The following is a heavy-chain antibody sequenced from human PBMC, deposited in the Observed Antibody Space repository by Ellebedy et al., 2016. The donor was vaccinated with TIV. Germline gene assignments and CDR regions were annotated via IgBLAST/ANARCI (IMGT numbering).Heavy chain of an antibody. Sequence: PGGSLRLSCAASGFTFSSAWMNWIRPAPGKGLEWVANIKQDGGVKYYVDSVKGRFTISRDNAKNSLYLQMNRLRAEDTAVYYCAREDRGSSWKLVDWGHGTLVSVSS. CDR3: AREDRGSSWKLVD. CDR2: IKQDGGVK. J-gene: IGHJ4*01. CDR1: GFTFSSAW. D-gene: IGHD6-13*01. V-gene: IGHV3-7*01.